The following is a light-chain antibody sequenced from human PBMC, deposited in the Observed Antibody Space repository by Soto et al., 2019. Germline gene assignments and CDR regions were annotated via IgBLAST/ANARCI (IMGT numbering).Light chain of an antibody. J-gene: IGKJ4*01. V-gene: IGKV3-15*01. Sequence: EIVMTQSPATLSVSPGERATLSCRASQSVSNNLAWYQQKLGQAPRLLIYGASTRATDIPARFSGSGSGTEFTLTISSLQSEDFAVYYCQQYNNWPPLTFGGGTKVEIK. CDR1: QSVSNN. CDR3: QQYNNWPPLT. CDR2: GAS.